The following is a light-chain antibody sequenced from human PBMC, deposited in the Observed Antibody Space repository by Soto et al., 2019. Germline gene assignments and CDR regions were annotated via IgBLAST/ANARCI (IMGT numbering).Light chain of an antibody. CDR3: SSYTTSSTDVV. CDR2: DIS. CDR1: SSDVGSYKY. Sequence: QSALTQPASVSGTPGQSITISCTGTSSDVGSYKYVSWYQQHPGKAPKLMIYDISNRPSGVSYRFSGSKSGNSASLTISGLQSEDEADYYCSSYTTSSTDVVFGGGTKVTVL. V-gene: IGLV2-14*01. J-gene: IGLJ2*01.